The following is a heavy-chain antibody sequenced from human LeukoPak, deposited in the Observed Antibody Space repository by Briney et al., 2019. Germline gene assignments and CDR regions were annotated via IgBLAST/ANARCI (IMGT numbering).Heavy chain of an antibody. CDR3: AKTGGIAAAH. CDR1: GFTFSNYW. V-gene: IGHV3-7*03. D-gene: IGHD6-13*01. CDR2: IKHGGSEK. Sequence: GGSLRLSCTGSGFTFSNYWMSWVRQAPGKGLEWVANIKHGGSEKYYVDSVKGRFTISRDNAKNTLYLQMNSLRAEDTALYYCAKTGGIAAAHWGQGTLVTVSS. J-gene: IGHJ4*02.